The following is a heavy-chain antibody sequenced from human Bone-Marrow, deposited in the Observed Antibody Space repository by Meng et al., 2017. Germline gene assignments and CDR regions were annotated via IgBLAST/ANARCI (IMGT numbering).Heavy chain of an antibody. CDR2: INPKSGDT. J-gene: IGHJ4*02. V-gene: IGHV1-2*06. CDR1: GYTFTSYG. Sequence: SVKVSCQASGYTFTSYGISWVRRAPGQGLEWMGRINPKSGDTHYAQRFQGRVTMTGDTSSRTADMELSGLRSDDTAMYYCAREEDIAAAGKLFGDYWGQGTLVTVSS. CDR3: AREEDIAAAGKLFGDY. D-gene: IGHD6-13*01.